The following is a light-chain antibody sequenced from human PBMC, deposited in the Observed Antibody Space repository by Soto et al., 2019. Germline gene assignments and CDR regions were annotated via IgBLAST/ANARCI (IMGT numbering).Light chain of an antibody. CDR1: QSISSW. Sequence: DIKMNQSPSTLSASVGDRVTITCRASQSISSWLAWYQQKPGKAPELLIYDASSLETGVPSRFSGSGSGTEFTLTISSLQPEDIATYYCQQYDNLPLTFGGGTKVDIK. CDR2: DAS. V-gene: IGKV1-5*01. J-gene: IGKJ4*01. CDR3: QQYDNLPLT.